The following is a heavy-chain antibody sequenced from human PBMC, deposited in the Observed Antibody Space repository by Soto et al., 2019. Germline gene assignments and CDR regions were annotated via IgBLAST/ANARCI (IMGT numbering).Heavy chain of an antibody. V-gene: IGHV4-59*08. D-gene: IGHD1-1*01. CDR3: ARQLLRIATIDY. CDR1: GGSISSYY. CDR2: IYYSGST. J-gene: IGHJ4*02. Sequence: SETLSLTCTVSGGSISSYYWSWIRQPPGKGLEWIGYIYYSGSTNYNPSLKSRVTISVNTSKNQFSLKLSSVTAADTAVYYCARQLLRIATIDYWGQGTLVTVSS.